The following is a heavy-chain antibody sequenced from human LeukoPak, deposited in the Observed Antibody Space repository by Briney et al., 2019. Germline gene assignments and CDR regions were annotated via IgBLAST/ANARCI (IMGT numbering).Heavy chain of an antibody. CDR3: ARALTIFGVVIHYYYGMDV. CDR1: GYTFTSYA. Sequence: GASVKVSCKASGYTFTSYAMNWVRQAPGQGLEWMGWINTNTGNPTYAQGFTGRFVFSLDTSVSTAYLQISSLKAEDTAVYYCARALTIFGVVIHYYYGMDVWGQGTTVTVSS. V-gene: IGHV7-4-1*02. CDR2: INTNTGNP. J-gene: IGHJ6*02. D-gene: IGHD3-3*01.